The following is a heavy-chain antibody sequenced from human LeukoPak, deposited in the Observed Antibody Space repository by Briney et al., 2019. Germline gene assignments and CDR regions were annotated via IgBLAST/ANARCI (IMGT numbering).Heavy chain of an antibody. CDR1: GYTFTSYG. J-gene: IGHJ5*02. CDR2: ISAYNGNT. CDR3: ARVDYDILTGYYNRNWFDP. D-gene: IGHD3-9*01. Sequence: ASVKVSCKASGYTFTSYGISWVRQAPGQGLEWMGWISAYNGNTNYAQKLQGRVTVTTDTSTSTAYMELRSLRSDDTAVYYCARVDYDILTGYYNRNWFDPWGQGTLVTVSS. V-gene: IGHV1-18*04.